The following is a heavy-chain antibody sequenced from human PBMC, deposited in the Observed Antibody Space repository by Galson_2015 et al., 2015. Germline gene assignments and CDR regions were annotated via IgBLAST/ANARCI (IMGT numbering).Heavy chain of an antibody. J-gene: IGHJ4*02. CDR2: FYGDTDKS. D-gene: IGHD3-10*01. V-gene: IGHV3-74*01. CDR1: GSICSNYW. Sequence: SLRLSSASAGSICSNYWMHFRRQPAGEGVECVSVFYGDTDKSISSHSVRGRFTISRDNATNTMYLQMESVTSDDAGTYFCAKEGSRYKWKRHITICCLDGWGQGTPVSVAS. CDR3: AKEGSRYKWKRHITICCLDG.